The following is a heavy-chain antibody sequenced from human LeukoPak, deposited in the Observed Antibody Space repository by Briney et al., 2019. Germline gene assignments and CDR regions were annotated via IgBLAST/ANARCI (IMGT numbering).Heavy chain of an antibody. Sequence: TGGSLRLSCAASGFIFSSYGMHWVRQTPGKGLEWVAFIRNDGSNKYYADSVKGRFTISRDNAKNSLYLQMNSLRAEDTAVYYCARSMATITFSFDYWGQGTPVTVSS. D-gene: IGHD5-24*01. CDR3: ARSMATITFSFDY. CDR1: GFIFSSYG. V-gene: IGHV3-30*02. J-gene: IGHJ4*02. CDR2: IRNDGSNK.